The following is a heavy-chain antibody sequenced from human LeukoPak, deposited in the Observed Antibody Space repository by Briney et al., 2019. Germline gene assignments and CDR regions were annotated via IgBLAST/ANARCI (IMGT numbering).Heavy chain of an antibody. CDR1: GGSISSYY. CDR3: ARCIGSSSFARWFDP. CDR2: IYYSGST. V-gene: IGHV4-59*01. J-gene: IGHJ5*02. D-gene: IGHD6-6*01. Sequence: PSETLSLTCTASGGSISSYYWSWIRQPPGKGLEWIGYIYYSGSTSYSPSLKSRVSISAATSNNQFSLKLSSVTAADAAVYYCARCIGSSSFARWFDPWGQGTLVTVSS.